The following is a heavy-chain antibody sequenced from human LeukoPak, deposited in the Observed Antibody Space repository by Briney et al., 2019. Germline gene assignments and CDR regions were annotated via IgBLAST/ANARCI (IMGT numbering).Heavy chain of an antibody. CDR1: GYTFTSYA. V-gene: IGHV1-3*01. CDR3: ARDRIAARLPSAWSDP. D-gene: IGHD6-6*01. J-gene: IGHJ5*02. Sequence: AASVDVSCTASGYTFTSYAKHWVRQAPGQRLEWMGWINAGNGNTKYSQKFQGRVTITRDTSASTAYMELSSLRSEDTAVYYCARDRIAARLPSAWSDPWGQGTLVTVSS. CDR2: INAGNGNT.